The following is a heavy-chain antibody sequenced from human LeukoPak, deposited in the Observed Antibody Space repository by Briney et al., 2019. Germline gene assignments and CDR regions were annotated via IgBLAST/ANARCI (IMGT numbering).Heavy chain of an antibody. J-gene: IGHJ6*03. CDR1: GYTFTSYA. CDR2: INAGNGNT. D-gene: IGHD5-12*01. V-gene: IGHV1-3*01. CDR3: ARGILYSGYDAIDYYYMDV. Sequence: ASVKVSCKASGYTFTSYAMHWVRQAPGQRLEWMGWINAGNGNTKYSQKFQGRVTITADESTSTAYMELSSLRSEDTAVYYCARGILYSGYDAIDYYYMDVWGKGTTVTISS.